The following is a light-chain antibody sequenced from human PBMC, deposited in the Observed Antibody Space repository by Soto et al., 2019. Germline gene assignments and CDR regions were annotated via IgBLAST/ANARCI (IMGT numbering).Light chain of an antibody. CDR2: DAS. V-gene: IGKV3-11*01. CDR3: HQYDSWT. Sequence: EIVLTQSPATLSLSPGERATLSCRASQSLSSYLAWYQQKPGQAPRLLIYDASNRATGIPARFSGSGSGTDFTLTISRLEPEDFAVYYCHQYDSWTFGQGTKVEIK. CDR1: QSLSSY. J-gene: IGKJ1*01.